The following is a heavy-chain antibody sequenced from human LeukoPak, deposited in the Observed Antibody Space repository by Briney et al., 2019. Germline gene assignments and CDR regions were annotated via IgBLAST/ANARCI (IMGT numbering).Heavy chain of an antibody. CDR3: ARSVVTLYWYFDL. Sequence: SETLSLTCTVSRGSIRTYYWSWIRQSPGKGLEWIGYIYDSGTTKYNPSLKSRVTISVDTSKNQFSLKLSSVTAADTAVYYWARSVVTLYWYFDLWGRGTLVTVSS. CDR1: RGSIRTYY. D-gene: IGHD4-23*01. CDR2: IYDSGTT. J-gene: IGHJ2*01. V-gene: IGHV4-59*08.